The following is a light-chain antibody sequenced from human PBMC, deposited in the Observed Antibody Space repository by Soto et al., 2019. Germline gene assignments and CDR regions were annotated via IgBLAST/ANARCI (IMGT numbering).Light chain of an antibody. Sequence: EIVVTQSPATLSVSPGERATLSCRASQTVSRHLAWYQQKPGQAPRLLIYDTSTRATGIPARFSGSGPGTEFTLTISSLQSEDFAVYYCQQYTSWPLTFGGGTKVEIK. CDR1: QTVSRH. V-gene: IGKV3-15*01. J-gene: IGKJ4*01. CDR3: QQYTSWPLT. CDR2: DTS.